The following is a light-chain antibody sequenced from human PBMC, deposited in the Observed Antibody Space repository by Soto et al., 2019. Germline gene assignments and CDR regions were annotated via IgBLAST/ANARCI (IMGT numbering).Light chain of an antibody. CDR1: SSDVGAYNY. J-gene: IGLJ2*01. CDR2: EVN. CDR3: ASYATNRDVL. Sequence: QSVLTQPASVSGSPGQSITISCTGTSSDVGAYNYVSWYQQYPGKAPKLMIYEVNNRPSGVSNRFSGSKSANTASLTISGLQAEDEADYYCASYATNRDVLFGGGTQLTVL. V-gene: IGLV2-14*01.